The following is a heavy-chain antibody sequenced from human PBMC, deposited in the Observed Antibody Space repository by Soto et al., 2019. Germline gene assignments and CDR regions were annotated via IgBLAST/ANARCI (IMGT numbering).Heavy chain of an antibody. V-gene: IGHV3-23*01. Sequence: EVQVLESGGGLVQPGGSLRLSCADSGFIFGNFGMNWVRQAPGKGLEWVSGVRSDGDTTYNAESVEGRFTVFRDTSRNTVYLQMNNLRAEDTAIYYCAKGKGVGATPDGANCWGQGTLVTVSS. J-gene: IGHJ4*02. CDR3: AKGKGVGATPDGANC. CDR2: VRSDGDTT. CDR1: GFIFGNFG. D-gene: IGHD1-26*01.